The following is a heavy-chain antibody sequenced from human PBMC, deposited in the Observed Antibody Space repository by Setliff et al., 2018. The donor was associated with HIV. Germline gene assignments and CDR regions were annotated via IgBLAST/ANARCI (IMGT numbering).Heavy chain of an antibody. Sequence: SETLSLTCFVSGVSISVHFGGWIRQPPGKGLEWIGYIYTSGTTEYKPSLDSRVTISVDTSRDQFSLNLRSVTAADTALYFCARLIHTGLLYFDYWGLGMLVTVSS. CDR3: ARLIHTGLLYFDY. D-gene: IGHD2-8*02. CDR1: GVSISVHF. J-gene: IGHJ4*02. CDR2: IYTSGTT. V-gene: IGHV4-4*09.